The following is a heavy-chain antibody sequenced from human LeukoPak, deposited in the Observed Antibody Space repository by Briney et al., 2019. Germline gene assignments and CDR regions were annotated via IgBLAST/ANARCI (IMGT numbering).Heavy chain of an antibody. J-gene: IGHJ4*02. V-gene: IGHV1-18*04. Sequence: ASVKVSCKASGYTFTGYYMHWVRQAPGQGLEWMGWISTDNGDTNYAQKLQGRVTLTTDTSTSTAYMELRSLRSDDTAVYYCAREGLGELTLDCWGQGTLVTVSS. CDR3: AREGLGELTLDC. CDR1: GYTFTGYY. CDR2: ISTDNGDT. D-gene: IGHD3-16*01.